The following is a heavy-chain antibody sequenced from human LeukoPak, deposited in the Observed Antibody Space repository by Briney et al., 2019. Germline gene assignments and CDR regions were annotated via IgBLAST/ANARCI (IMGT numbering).Heavy chain of an antibody. D-gene: IGHD3-10*01. V-gene: IGHV4-59*08. CDR1: GRPISSYY. Sequence: SETLSLTCTVSGRPISSYYGSWIRQPPGKGLEWIGYIYYSGSTNDNPSLKSRVSRSVDTSKNQFSLKLSSVTAADTAVYYWARSRRWFGELFHFDYWGQGTLVTVSS. CDR2: IYYSGST. CDR3: ARSRRWFGELFHFDY. J-gene: IGHJ4*02.